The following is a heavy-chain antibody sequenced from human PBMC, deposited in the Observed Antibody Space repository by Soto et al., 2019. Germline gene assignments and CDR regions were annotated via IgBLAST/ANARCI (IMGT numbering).Heavy chain of an antibody. V-gene: IGHV4-59*01. CDR1: GGSISSYY. CDR2: IYYSGST. Sequence: SETLSLTCTVSGGSISSYYWSWIRQPPGKGLEWIGYIYYSGSTNYNPSLKSRVTISVDTSKNQFSLKLSSVTAADTAVYYCAREATRLAAAGTIDYWGQGTLVTVS. J-gene: IGHJ4*02. CDR3: AREATRLAAAGTIDY. D-gene: IGHD6-13*01.